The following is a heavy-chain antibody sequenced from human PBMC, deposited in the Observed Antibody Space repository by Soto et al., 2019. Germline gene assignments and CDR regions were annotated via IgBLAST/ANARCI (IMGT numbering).Heavy chain of an antibody. J-gene: IGHJ4*02. V-gene: IGHV3-23*01. CDR3: AQGSSADCYADSDY. CDR2: ISGSGVST. Sequence: EVQLLESGGGLVQPGGSLRLSCAASGFTFSSYAMTWVRQAPGTGLEWVSGISGSGVSTYYADSVKGRFTIARDHSKNTLSLQMTSLRAEDTALYYCAQGSSADCYADSDYWGQGALVTVAS. D-gene: IGHD2-21*02. CDR1: GFTFSSYA.